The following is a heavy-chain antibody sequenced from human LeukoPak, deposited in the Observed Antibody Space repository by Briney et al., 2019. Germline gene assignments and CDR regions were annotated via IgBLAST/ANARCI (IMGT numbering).Heavy chain of an antibody. D-gene: IGHD2-15*01. J-gene: IGHJ4*02. CDR2: IYPGDFDT. V-gene: IGHV5-51*01. CDR1: GYTFTTYW. CDR3: ARSEGHCSDGACYAQKVIDH. Sequence: GESLKISWKGSGYTFTTYWIGWVRQMPGKGLEWMGIIYPGDFDTRYSPSFQGQVTISVDKSSNTAYLQWRSLKASDTAMYYCARSEGHCSDGACYAQKVIDHWGQGTLVTVSS.